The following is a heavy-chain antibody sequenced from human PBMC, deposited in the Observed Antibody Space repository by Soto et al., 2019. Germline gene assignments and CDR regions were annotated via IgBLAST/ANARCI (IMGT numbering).Heavy chain of an antibody. CDR3: ARERSYGDYGIHDAFDI. Sequence: GGSLRLSCAASGFTFSDHYMDWVRQAPGKGLEWVGRTRNKANSYTTEYAASVKGRFTISRDDSKNSLYLQMNSLKTEDTAVYYCARERSYGDYGIHDAFDIWGQGTMVTVSS. CDR1: GFTFSDHY. J-gene: IGHJ3*02. CDR2: TRNKANSYTT. D-gene: IGHD4-17*01. V-gene: IGHV3-72*01.